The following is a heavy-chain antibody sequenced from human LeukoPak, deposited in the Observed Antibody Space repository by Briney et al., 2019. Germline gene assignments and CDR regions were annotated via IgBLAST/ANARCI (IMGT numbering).Heavy chain of an antibody. V-gene: IGHV3-21*01. J-gene: IGHJ1*01. D-gene: IGHD6-13*01. Sequence: GGSLRLSCAASGFTFSSYSMNWVRQAPGKGLEWVSSISSSSSYIYYADSVKGRFTISRDNAKNSLYLQMNSLRAEDTAVYYCARSSSSWFTYFQHWGQGTLVTVSS. CDR1: GFTFSSYS. CDR2: ISSSSSYI. CDR3: ARSSSSWFTYFQH.